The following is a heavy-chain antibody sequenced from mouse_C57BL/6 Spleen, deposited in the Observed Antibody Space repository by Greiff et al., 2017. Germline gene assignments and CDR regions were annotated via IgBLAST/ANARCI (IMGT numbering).Heavy chain of an antibody. CDR3: ARPNWDWYFDV. J-gene: IGHJ1*03. CDR2: ISDGGSYT. D-gene: IGHD4-1*01. Sequence: EVKLVESGGGLVKPGGSLKLSCAASGFTFSSYAMSWVRQTPEKRLEWVATISDGGSYTYYPDNVKGRFTISRDNAKNNLYLQMSHLKSEDTAMYYCARPNWDWYFDVWGTGTTVTVSS. CDR1: GFTFSSYA. V-gene: IGHV5-4*03.